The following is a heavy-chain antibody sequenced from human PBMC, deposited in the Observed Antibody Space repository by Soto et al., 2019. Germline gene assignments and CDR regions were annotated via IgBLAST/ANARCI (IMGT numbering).Heavy chain of an antibody. J-gene: IGHJ5*02. CDR3: ARKDKSGYFNWFDP. CDR1: GYRFTSYW. Sequence: GESLKISCKGSGYRFTSYWIAWVRQMPGKGLEWMGIIFPSDSDTRYSPSFQGQVTISADRSTSTVFLQWASLKASDTAVYFCARKDKSGYFNWFDPWGQGTLVTGSS. D-gene: IGHD3-22*01. CDR2: IFPSDSDT. V-gene: IGHV5-51*01.